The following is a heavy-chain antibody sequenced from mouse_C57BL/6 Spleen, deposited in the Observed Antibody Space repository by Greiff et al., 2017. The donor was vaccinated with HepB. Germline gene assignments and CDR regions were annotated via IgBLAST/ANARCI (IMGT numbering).Heavy chain of an antibody. D-gene: IGHD3-2*02. Sequence: VQLQQPGAELVRPGSSVKLSCKASGYTFTSYWMHWVKQRPIQGLEWIGNIDPSDSETHYNQKFKDKATLTVDKSSSTAYMHLSSLTSEDSAVHYCASEDSSGYDYWGQGTLVTVSA. CDR3: ASEDSSGYDY. CDR2: IDPSDSET. V-gene: IGHV1-52*01. CDR1: GYTFTSYW. J-gene: IGHJ3*01.